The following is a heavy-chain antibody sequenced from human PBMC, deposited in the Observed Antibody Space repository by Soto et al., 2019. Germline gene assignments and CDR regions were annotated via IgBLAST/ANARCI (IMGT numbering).Heavy chain of an antibody. CDR2: ISAYNGNT. V-gene: IGHV1-18*01. CDR1: GYTFTSYG. CDR3: ARGTTGAWFDP. Sequence: QVQLVQSGAEVKKPGASVKVSCKASGYTFTSYGISWVRQAPGQGLEWMGWISAYNGNTNYAQKLQGRVTMTTDTAASTGYMELRSLRSDDTAVYSCARGTTGAWFDPWGQGTLVTVSS. D-gene: IGHD4-4*01. J-gene: IGHJ5*02.